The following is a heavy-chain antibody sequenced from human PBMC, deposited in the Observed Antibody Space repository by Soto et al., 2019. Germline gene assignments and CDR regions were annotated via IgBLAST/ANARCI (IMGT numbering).Heavy chain of an antibody. Sequence: GASVKVSCKASGGTFSSYAISWVRQAPGLGLEWMGGIIPIFGTANYAQKFQGRVTITADESTSTAYMELSSLRSEDTAVYYCARSRDYDYVWGSDWGQGTLVTVSS. CDR2: IIPIFGTA. CDR1: GGTFSSYA. CDR3: ARSRDYDYVWGSD. J-gene: IGHJ4*02. V-gene: IGHV1-69*13. D-gene: IGHD3-16*01.